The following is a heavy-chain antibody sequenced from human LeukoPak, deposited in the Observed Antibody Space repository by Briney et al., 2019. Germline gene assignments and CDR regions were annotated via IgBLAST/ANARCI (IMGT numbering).Heavy chain of an antibody. D-gene: IGHD3-10*01. CDR3: ARLHMVRGFDY. Sequence: VASVKVSCKASGYTFTSYYMHWVRQAPGQGLEWMGIIDPSGGSTSYAQKFQGRVTMTRDTSTSTVYMELSSLRSEDTAVYYCARLHMVRGFDYWGQGTLVTVSS. V-gene: IGHV1-46*01. CDR2: IDPSGGST. J-gene: IGHJ4*02. CDR1: GYTFTSYY.